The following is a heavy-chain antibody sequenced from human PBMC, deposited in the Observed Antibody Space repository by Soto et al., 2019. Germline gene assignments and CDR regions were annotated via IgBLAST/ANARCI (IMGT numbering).Heavy chain of an antibody. CDR1: GGSFNGYY. CDR2: INHSGST. CDR3: ARGWGRIFDY. D-gene: IGHD7-27*01. Sequence: QVQLQQWGAGLLKPSETLSLTCAVYGGSFNGYYWNWIRQPPGKGLEWIGEINHSGSTNYNPSLNSRVTLSVDTSKNQFSLKLSSVTAADTAVYYCARGWGRIFDYWGQGTLVTVSS. V-gene: IGHV4-34*01. J-gene: IGHJ4*02.